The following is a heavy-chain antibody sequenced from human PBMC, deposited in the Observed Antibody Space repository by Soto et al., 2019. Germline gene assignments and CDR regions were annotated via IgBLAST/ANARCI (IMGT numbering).Heavy chain of an antibody. CDR3: ARATWTSYTSDY. CDR1: GGSFSGYY. D-gene: IGHD1-1*01. Sequence: SETLSLTCAVYGGSFSGYYWSWIRQPPGKGLEWIGEINHSGSTNYNPSLKSRVTISVDTSKNQFSLKLSSVTAADTAVYYCARATWTSYTSDYWGQGTLVTVSS. J-gene: IGHJ4*02. CDR2: INHSGST. V-gene: IGHV4-34*01.